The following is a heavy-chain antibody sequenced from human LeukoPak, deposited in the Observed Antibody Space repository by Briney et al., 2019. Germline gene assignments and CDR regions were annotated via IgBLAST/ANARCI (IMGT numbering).Heavy chain of an antibody. CDR2: ISAYNGNT. V-gene: IGHV1-18*01. CDR1: GCTFTSYG. CDR3: ARDPTIAVAGPGY. J-gene: IGHJ4*02. D-gene: IGHD6-19*01. Sequence: ASVKVSCKASGCTFTSYGISWVRQAPGQGLEWMGWISAYNGNTNYAQKLQGRVTMTTDTSTSTAYIDLRSLRSDDTAVYYCARDPTIAVAGPGYWGQGTLVTVSS.